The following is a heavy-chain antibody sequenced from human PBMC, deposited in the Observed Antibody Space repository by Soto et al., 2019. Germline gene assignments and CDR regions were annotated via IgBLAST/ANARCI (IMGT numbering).Heavy chain of an antibody. CDR3: ARRNYDFWSGPYGMDV. CDR1: GGSISSGDFY. D-gene: IGHD3-3*01. V-gene: IGHV4-30-4*01. CDR2: IYYSGST. J-gene: IGHJ6*02. Sequence: SETLSLTCTVSGGSISSGDFYWSWIRQPPGKGLEWIGYIYYSGSTYYNPSLKIRVTISVDTSKNQFSLKLSSVTAADTAVYYCARRNYDFWSGPYGMDVWGQGTTVTVS.